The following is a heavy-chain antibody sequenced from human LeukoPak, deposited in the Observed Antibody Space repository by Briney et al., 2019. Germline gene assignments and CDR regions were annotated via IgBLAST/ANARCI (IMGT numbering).Heavy chain of an antibody. CDR1: GYTFTGYH. J-gene: IGHJ4*02. D-gene: IGHD2-2*01. CDR3: ARDYCSSTSCLFDY. V-gene: IGHV1-2*06. Sequence: ASVKVSCKASGYTFTGYHMHWVRQAPGQGLEWMGRINPNSGDTNYAQKFQGRVTMTRDTSISTAYMELSRLRSDDTAVYYCARDYCSSTSCLFDYWGQGTLVAVSS. CDR2: INPNSGDT.